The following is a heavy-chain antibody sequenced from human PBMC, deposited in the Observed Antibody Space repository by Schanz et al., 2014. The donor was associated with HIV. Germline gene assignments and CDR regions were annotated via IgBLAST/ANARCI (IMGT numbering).Heavy chain of an antibody. CDR2: ISESGGRT. D-gene: IGHD3-22*01. V-gene: IGHV3-23*01. J-gene: IGHJ4*02. Sequence: EVQLLESGGGLVQPGGSLRLTCAASGFTFRSYAMTWVRQAPGKGLEWVSSISESGGRTYYADSVNGRFTISRDNSKNTLYLQMTTLRTEDTAVYYCAKPEYDSSGNSQSHFDYWGRGTLVTVSS. CDR1: GFTFRSYA. CDR3: AKPEYDSSGNSQSHFDY.